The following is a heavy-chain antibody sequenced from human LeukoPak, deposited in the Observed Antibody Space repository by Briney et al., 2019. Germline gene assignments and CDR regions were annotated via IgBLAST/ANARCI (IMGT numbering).Heavy chain of an antibody. CDR2: IKLDGSEE. D-gene: IGHD3-3*01. CDR3: ARDQYDTWSRRGNSDS. V-gene: IGHV3-7*03. J-gene: IGHJ4*02. CDR1: GFTFGKYW. Sequence: GGSLRLSCVASGFTFGKYWMSWVRQAPGKGLEWVANIKLDGSEENYVDSVKGRFTISRDNTKNSLYLQMNSLRAEDTAVFYCARDQYDTWSRRGNSDSWGQGTLVIVSS.